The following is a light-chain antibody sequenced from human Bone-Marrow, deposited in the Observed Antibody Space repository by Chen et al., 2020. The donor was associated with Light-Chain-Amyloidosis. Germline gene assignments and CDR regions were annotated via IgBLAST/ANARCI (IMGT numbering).Light chain of an antibody. V-gene: IGLV3-21*02. CDR1: NIGSTS. J-gene: IGLJ3*02. CDR2: DDS. CDR3: QVLDRSSDRPV. Sequence: SYVLTQPSSVSVAPGQTAKIACGGNNIGSTSVHWYQQTPGQAPLLVGYDDSDRPSGIPEQLSCSKSGNTGTLTISRVESGEEAYCYCQVLDRSSDRPVFVGGTMLPVL.